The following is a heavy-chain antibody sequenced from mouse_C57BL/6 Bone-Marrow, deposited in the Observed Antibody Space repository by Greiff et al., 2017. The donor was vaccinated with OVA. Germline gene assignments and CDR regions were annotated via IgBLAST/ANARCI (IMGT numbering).Heavy chain of an antibody. Sequence: VQLQQSGAELVKPGASVKLSCTASGFNIQDYYMHWVKQRTEQGLEWIGRIDPKDGGTKYAPKFQGQATITAHTSSNTAYLQLSSLTSEDTAVYYGARGYYGSSFYAMDYWGQGTSVTVSS. CDR1: GFNIQDYY. V-gene: IGHV14-2*01. D-gene: IGHD1-1*01. CDR2: IDPKDGGT. CDR3: ARGYYGSSFYAMDY. J-gene: IGHJ4*01.